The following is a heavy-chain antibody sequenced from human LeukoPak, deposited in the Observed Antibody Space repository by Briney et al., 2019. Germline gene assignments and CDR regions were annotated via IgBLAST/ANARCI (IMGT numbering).Heavy chain of an antibody. J-gene: IGHJ5*02. CDR1: GFSLSTSGVG. CDR2: IYWNDDK. V-gene: IGHV2-5*01. CDR3: AHWRTIYGDYWSNWFDP. D-gene: IGHD4-17*01. Sequence: SGPTLVNPTQTLTLTCTFSGFSLSTSGVGVGWIRQPPGKALEWLALIYWNDDKRYSPSLESRLTITKDTSKNQVVLTMTNMDPVDTATYYCAHWRTIYGDYWSNWFDPWGQGTLVTVSS.